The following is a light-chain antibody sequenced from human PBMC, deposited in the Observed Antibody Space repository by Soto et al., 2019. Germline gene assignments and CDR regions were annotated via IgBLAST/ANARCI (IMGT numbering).Light chain of an antibody. CDR1: QSVTRS. Sequence: DIVLTQSPATLSLSPGERATLSCRASQSVTRSLAWYQQKPGQAPRLLIYDASNRATGIPARFSGSGSGADFTLTISSLEPEDSAVYYCHQRADWPLTFGGGTKVEIK. CDR2: DAS. CDR3: HQRADWPLT. J-gene: IGKJ4*01. V-gene: IGKV3-11*01.